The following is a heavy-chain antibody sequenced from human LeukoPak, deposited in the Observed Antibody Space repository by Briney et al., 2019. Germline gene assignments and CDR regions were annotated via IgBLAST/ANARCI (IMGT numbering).Heavy chain of an antibody. D-gene: IGHD7-27*01. Sequence: GGSLRLSCAASGFTFSTFAMIWVRQPPGKGLEWVSSIFPSGGEIHYADSVKGRFTISRDDSKNTLSLQMNSLRVEDTAIYYCAQDLAWGAFDFWGQGTLVTVSS. CDR2: IFPSGGEI. V-gene: IGHV3-23*01. J-gene: IGHJ4*02. CDR3: AQDLAWGAFDF. CDR1: GFTFSTFA.